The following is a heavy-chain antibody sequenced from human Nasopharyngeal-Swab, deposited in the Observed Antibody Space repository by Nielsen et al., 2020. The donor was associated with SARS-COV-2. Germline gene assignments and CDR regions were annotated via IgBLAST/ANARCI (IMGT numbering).Heavy chain of an antibody. Sequence: GESLKISCAASEFNFNDFGMHWVRQAPGKGLEWVAVIWSDGSHENHVDSVKGRFTISRDNSKDTPFLQMNSLRVEDTAVYYCARGPGVSRHDYWGHGALVTVSS. D-gene: IGHD2-8*01. J-gene: IGHJ4*01. CDR1: EFNFNDFG. V-gene: IGHV3-33*01. CDR2: IWSDGSHE. CDR3: ARGPGVSRHDY.